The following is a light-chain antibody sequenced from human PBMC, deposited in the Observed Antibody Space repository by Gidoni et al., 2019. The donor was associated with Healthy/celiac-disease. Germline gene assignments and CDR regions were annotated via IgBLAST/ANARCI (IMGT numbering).Light chain of an antibody. CDR3: QQYDNLPFT. CDR2: DAS. J-gene: IGKJ3*01. Sequence: DIQMTQSPSSLSASVGDRVTITCQSSQDISNYLNWYQQKPGKAPKLLIYDASNFETGVPSRFSGSGSGTDFTFTISSLQPEDIATYYCQQYDNLPFTFGPXTKVDI. CDR1: QDISNY. V-gene: IGKV1-33*01.